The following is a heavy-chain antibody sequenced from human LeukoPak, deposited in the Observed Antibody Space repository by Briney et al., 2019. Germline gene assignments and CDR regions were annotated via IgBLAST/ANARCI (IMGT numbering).Heavy chain of an antibody. J-gene: IGHJ4*02. D-gene: IGHD3-16*01. CDR1: GGTFSSYA. CDR2: IIPILGIA. Sequence: SVKVSCKASGGTFSSYAISWVRQAPGQGLEWMGGIIPILGIANYAQKFQGRVTITADKSTSTAYMELSSLRAEDTALYYCVKERGSWDFDYWGQGTLVTVSS. CDR3: VKERGSWDFDY. V-gene: IGHV1-69*10.